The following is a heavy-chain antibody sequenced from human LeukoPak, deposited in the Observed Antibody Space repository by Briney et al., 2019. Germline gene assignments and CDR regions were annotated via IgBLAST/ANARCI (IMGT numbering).Heavy chain of an antibody. J-gene: IGHJ4*02. CDR3: ARELKYSSGWYQAPFDY. CDR1: GFSFSTDT. Sequence: GGSLRLSCAASGFSFSTDTMNWVRQAPGKGLEWVSSISSSSSYIYYADSVKGRFTISRDNAKNSLYLQMNSLRAEDTAVYYCARELKYSSGWYQAPFDYWGQGTLVTVSS. D-gene: IGHD6-19*01. CDR2: ISSSSSYI. V-gene: IGHV3-21*01.